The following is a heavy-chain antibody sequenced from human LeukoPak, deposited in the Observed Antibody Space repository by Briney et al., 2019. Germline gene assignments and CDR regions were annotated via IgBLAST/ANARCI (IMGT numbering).Heavy chain of an antibody. Sequence: GGSLRLSCAASGFTFSSFGMHWVRQAPGKGLEWVAVISYDGSNKYYGDSVKGRFTISRDNSKNTLDLQMNSLRADDSAVYYCAKELYTTTWYDFWGQGTLVTVSS. CDR3: AKELYTTTWYDF. CDR1: GFTFSSFG. CDR2: ISYDGSNK. V-gene: IGHV3-30*18. J-gene: IGHJ5*01. D-gene: IGHD2-2*02.